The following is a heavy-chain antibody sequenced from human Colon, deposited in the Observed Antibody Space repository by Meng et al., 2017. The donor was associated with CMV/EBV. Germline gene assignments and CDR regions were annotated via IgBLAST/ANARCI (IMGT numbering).Heavy chain of an antibody. J-gene: IGHJ4*02. CDR2: ISAYNGNT. D-gene: IGHD3-22*01. CDR3: ARDLYYYYDSSGYDY. Sequence: SGYTFTSYGISWVRQAPGQGLEWMGWISAYNGNTNYAQKLQGRVTMTTDTSTSTAYMELRSLRSDDTAVYYCARDLYYYYDSSGYDYWGQGTLVTVSS. CDR1: GYTFTSYG. V-gene: IGHV1-18*01.